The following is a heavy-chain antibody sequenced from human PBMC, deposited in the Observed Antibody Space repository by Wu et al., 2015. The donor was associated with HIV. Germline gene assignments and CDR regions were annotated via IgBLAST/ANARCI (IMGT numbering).Heavy chain of an antibody. J-gene: IGHJ6*03. CDR2: ISAYNGNT. D-gene: IGHD2-2*01. Sequence: QVQLVQSGAEVKKPGASVKVSCKASGYTFTSYGISWVRQAPGQGLEWMGWISAYNGNTNYAQKLQGRVTMTTDTSTSTAYMELRSLRSDDTAVYYCARDVSGVGRSTRHYYYMDVWGKGTTVTVSS. V-gene: IGHV1-18*01. CDR3: ARDVSGVGRSTRHYYYMDV. CDR1: GYTFTSYG.